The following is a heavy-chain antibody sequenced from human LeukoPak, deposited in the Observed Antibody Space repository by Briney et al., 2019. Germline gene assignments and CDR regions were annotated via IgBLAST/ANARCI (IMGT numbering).Heavy chain of an antibody. V-gene: IGHV3-30*14. CDR2: ISYDGSNK. Sequence: GRSLRLSCAASGFTFSSYAMHWVRQAPGKGLEWVAVISYDGSNKYYADSVKGRFTISRDNSKNTLYLQMNSLRAEDTAVYYCARGWELLNRAFDIWGQGTMVTVSS. CDR1: GFTFSSYA. CDR3: ARGWELLNRAFDI. J-gene: IGHJ3*02. D-gene: IGHD1-26*01.